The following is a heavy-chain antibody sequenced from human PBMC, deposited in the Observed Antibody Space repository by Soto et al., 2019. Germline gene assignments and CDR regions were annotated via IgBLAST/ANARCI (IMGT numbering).Heavy chain of an antibody. CDR2: ISTSGTTI. CDR1: GFTFRTYE. D-gene: IGHD4-17*01. J-gene: IGHJ4*02. V-gene: IGHV3-48*03. CDR3: VRDRGGHYHGDFTPL. Sequence: EAQLVESGGGSVLPGGSLRLSCAASGFTFRTYEMNWVRQAPGKGLEWVAYISTSGTTIYYTDSVNGRFAISRDNAKSSLFLELSSLRVEDTAVYYCVRDRGGHYHGDFTPLWGQGSLVTVTS.